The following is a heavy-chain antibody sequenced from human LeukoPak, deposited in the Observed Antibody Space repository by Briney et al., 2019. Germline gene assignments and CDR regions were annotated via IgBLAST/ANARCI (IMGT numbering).Heavy chain of an antibody. CDR3: ARRSLTVTTHDAFIS. Sequence: SVKVSCKASGGTFSSYAISWVRQAPGQGLEWMGGIIPIFGTANYAQKFQGRVTITADESTSTAYMELSSLRSEDTAVYYCARRSLTVTTHDAFISGAKGQWSPSLQ. CDR2: IIPIFGTA. V-gene: IGHV1-69*01. CDR1: GGTFSSYA. D-gene: IGHD4-17*01. J-gene: IGHJ3*02.